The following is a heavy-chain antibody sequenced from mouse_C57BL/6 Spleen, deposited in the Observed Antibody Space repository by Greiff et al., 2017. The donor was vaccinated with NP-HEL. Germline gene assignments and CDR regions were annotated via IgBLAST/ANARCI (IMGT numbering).Heavy chain of an antibody. CDR1: GFNIKNTY. CDR2: IDSANGNT. D-gene: IGHD1-1*01. V-gene: IGHV14-3*01. J-gene: IGHJ4*01. Sequence: VQLKESVAELVRPGASVKLSCTASGFNIKNTYMHWVKQRPEQGLEWIGRIDSANGNTKYAPKFQGKATITADTSSNTAYLQLSSLTSEDTAIYYCAFLYGSSSIYAMDYWGQGTSVTVSS. CDR3: AFLYGSSSIYAMDY.